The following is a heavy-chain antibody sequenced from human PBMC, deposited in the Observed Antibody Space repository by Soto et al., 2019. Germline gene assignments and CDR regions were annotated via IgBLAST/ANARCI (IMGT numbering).Heavy chain of an antibody. CDR2: IKEDGSEK. CDR3: ARDNPGTYFDL. D-gene: IGHD1-7*01. J-gene: IGHJ4*02. CDR1: GFTFSRYW. Sequence: VQLVESGGGLVQPGGSLRLSCAASGFTFSRYWMTWVRQAPGKGLEWVARIKEDGSEKSYVDSVKGRFTISRDNAKNSLSLQIDSLRADDTAVYYCARDNPGTYFDLWGQGTLVTVSS. V-gene: IGHV3-7*01.